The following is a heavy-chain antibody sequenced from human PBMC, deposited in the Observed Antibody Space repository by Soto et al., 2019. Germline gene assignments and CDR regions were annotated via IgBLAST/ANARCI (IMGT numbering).Heavy chain of an antibody. V-gene: IGHV3-64*01. CDR3: ARAPGYSGYDAVDY. D-gene: IGHD5-12*01. CDR2: INSNGGST. J-gene: IGHJ4*02. CDR1: GYTFSTYA. Sequence: EVQLVESGGGLVQPGGSLRLSCAASGYTFSTYAMHWVRQAPGKGLEYVAVINSNGGSTFYANSVKGRFTISRDNSKNTLYLQMVSLRVEDTGVYYCARAPGYSGYDAVDYWGQGTLVTVSS.